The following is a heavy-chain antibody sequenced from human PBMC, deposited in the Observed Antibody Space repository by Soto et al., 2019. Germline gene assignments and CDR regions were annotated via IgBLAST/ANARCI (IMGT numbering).Heavy chain of an antibody. V-gene: IGHV1-69*02. Sequence: QVQLVQSGAEVKKPGSSVRVSCKASGGTFNNCTISWVRQAPGQGLEWMGRIIPIFGITNYAQKFQGRVTITADKFTSTAYMELSSLRSEDTAVYYCARSSGYGDSSEGLDIWGQGTMVTVSS. D-gene: IGHD4-17*01. CDR1: GGTFNNCT. J-gene: IGHJ3*02. CDR3: ARSSGYGDSSEGLDI. CDR2: IIPIFGIT.